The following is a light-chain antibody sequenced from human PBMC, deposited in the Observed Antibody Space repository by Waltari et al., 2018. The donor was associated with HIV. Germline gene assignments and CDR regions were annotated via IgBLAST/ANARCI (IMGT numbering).Light chain of an antibody. CDR1: QSISTY. Sequence: IQMTQSPSSLSASVGDRVIITCRASQSISTYLNWYQQKPGKAPKLLIYAASNLQSGVPSGFSGGGSGTDFTLTISSLQPEDFATYYCQQGYSSPYTFGQGTKLEIK. CDR2: AAS. J-gene: IGKJ2*01. CDR3: QQGYSSPYT. V-gene: IGKV1-39*01.